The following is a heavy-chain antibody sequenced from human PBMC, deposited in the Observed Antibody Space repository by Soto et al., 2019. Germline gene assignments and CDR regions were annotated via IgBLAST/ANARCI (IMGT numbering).Heavy chain of an antibody. J-gene: IGHJ5*02. Sequence: GSLRLSCAASGLTFNRYWMHWVRHAPGKGLVWVSHINTDGSNTNYADSVKGRFTISRDNAKSTLFLQMNSLRDEDTAVYYCAREFCSGGNCYTYYFDPWGQGIPVTVSS. V-gene: IGHV3-74*01. CDR2: INTDGSNT. CDR1: GLTFNRYW. CDR3: AREFCSGGNCYTYYFDP. D-gene: IGHD2-15*01.